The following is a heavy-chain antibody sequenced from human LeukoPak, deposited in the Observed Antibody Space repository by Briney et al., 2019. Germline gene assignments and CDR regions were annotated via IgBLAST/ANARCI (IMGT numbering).Heavy chain of an antibody. V-gene: IGHV3-30*04. J-gene: IGHJ4*02. CDR2: TSSDGDK. Sequence: PRGSLRLSCAASGFTFISYTMHWVRQAPGKGLEWVALTSSDGDKYFADSVQGRFTISRDNSRNTVYLQLGSLRPDDTAVYYCARERGIRALYFDNWGQGTLVTVSS. CDR3: ARERGIRALYFDN. CDR1: GFTFISYT. D-gene: IGHD3-16*01.